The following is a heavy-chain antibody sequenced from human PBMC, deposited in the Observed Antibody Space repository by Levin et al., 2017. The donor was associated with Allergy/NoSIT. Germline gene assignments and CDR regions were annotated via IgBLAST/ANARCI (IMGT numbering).Heavy chain of an antibody. Sequence: GESLKISCTASGFTFGDYAMSWFRQAPGKGLEWVGFIRSKAYGGTTEYAASVKGRFTISRDDSKSIAYLQMNSLKTEDTAVYYCTRGNYVGIVVVVAATHAFDIWGQGTMVTVSS. J-gene: IGHJ3*02. V-gene: IGHV3-49*03. CDR3: TRGNYVGIVVVVAATHAFDI. D-gene: IGHD2-15*01. CDR1: GFTFGDYA. CDR2: IRSKAYGGTT.